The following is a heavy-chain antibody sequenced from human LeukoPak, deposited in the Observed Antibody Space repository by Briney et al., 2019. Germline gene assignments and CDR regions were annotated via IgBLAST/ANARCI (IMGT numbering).Heavy chain of an antibody. J-gene: IGHJ4*02. D-gene: IGHD2-15*01. CDR2: ITSSSGSL. V-gene: IGHV3-23*01. Sequence: GGSLRLSCAASGFTFRAYVMSWVRQAPGKGLVWVSAITSSSGSLYYADSVKGRFTSSRDNSKDTLYLQMNSLRAEDTAVYYCARDCTGGSCVSDYWGQGTLVTVSS. CDR3: ARDCTGGSCVSDY. CDR1: GFTFRAYV.